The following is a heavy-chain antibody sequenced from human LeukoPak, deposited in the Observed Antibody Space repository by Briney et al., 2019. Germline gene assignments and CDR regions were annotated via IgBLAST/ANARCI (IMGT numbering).Heavy chain of an antibody. Sequence: LGASVKVSCKASGYTFTGYYMHWVRQAPGQGLEWMGWINPNSGGTNYAQKFQGRVTMTRDTSISTAYMELSRLRSDDTAVYYCAMNSGSYNPLDYWGQGTLVTVSS. CDR2: INPNSGGT. CDR1: GYTFTGYY. CDR3: AMNSGSYNPLDY. V-gene: IGHV1-2*03. D-gene: IGHD1-26*01. J-gene: IGHJ4*02.